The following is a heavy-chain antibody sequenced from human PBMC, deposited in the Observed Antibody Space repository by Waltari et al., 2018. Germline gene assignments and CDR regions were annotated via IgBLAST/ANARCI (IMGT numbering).Heavy chain of an antibody. D-gene: IGHD6-19*01. V-gene: IGHV3-11*01. CDR1: GLTSSDYD. J-gene: IGHJ4*02. CDR3: ARFKIVVAGTFPDY. Sequence: QVQLVESGGGLVKPGGSLSLSRAAFGLTSSDYDMSWIRQAPGKGLECVSYSSSSGGTIYYADSVKGRFTISRDNAKNSLYLQMNSLRAEDTALYYCARFKIVVAGTFPDYWGQGTLVTVSS. CDR2: SSSSGGTI.